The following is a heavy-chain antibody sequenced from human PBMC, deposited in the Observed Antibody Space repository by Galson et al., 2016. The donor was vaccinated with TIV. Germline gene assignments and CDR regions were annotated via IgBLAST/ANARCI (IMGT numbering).Heavy chain of an antibody. CDR3: ARSGDYGDY. J-gene: IGHJ4*02. Sequence: SVKVSCKASGYTFTSYDINWVRPATGQGLEWMGWMNPNRGNTGYAQKFRGRVTMTRNTSVRTAYLELGSLRSEDTAVYYCARSGDYGDYWGQGTLVTVSS. V-gene: IGHV1-8*02. D-gene: IGHD4-17*01. CDR1: GYTFTSYD. CDR2: MNPNRGNT.